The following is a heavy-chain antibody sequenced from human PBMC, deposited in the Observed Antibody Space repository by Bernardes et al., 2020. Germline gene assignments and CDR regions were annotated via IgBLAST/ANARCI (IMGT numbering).Heavy chain of an antibody. Sequence: SETLSLTCTVSGGSISNYYWSWIRQPPGKGLEWIGYIYYSGSTNYNPSLKSRVNISIDTSKNQFSLKLNSVSAADTAVYYCAGWTTIFGVDSILYDMDVWGQGTAVTVSS. V-gene: IGHV4-59*01. CDR1: GGSISNYY. CDR2: IYYSGST. CDR3: AGWTTIFGVDSILYDMDV. D-gene: IGHD3-3*01. J-gene: IGHJ6*02.